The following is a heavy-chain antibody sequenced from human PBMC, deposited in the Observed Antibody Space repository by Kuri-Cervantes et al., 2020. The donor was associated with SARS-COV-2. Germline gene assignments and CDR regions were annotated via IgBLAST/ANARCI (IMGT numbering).Heavy chain of an antibody. D-gene: IGHD4-17*01. CDR2: INHSGST. CDR3: AREGYGATNWYFDL. J-gene: IGHJ2*01. Sequence: SETLSLTCAVYGGSFSGYYWSWIRQPPGKGLEWIGEINHSGSTNYNPSLKSRVTISVDTSRNQFSLKLKSVTAADTAVYYCAREGYGATNWYFDLWGRGSLVTVSS. V-gene: IGHV4-34*01. CDR1: GGSFSGYY.